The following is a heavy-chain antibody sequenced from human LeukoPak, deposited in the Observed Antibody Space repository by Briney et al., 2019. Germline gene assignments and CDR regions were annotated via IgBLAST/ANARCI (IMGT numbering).Heavy chain of an antibody. V-gene: IGHV4-39*07. CDR3: ASLPEVWGAFDI. Sequence: SETLSLTCTVSGGSISSSSYYWGWLRQPPGTGLEGVGSIYYSGSTYYNPSLKSRVIISVDTSKNQFSLKLSSVTAADTAVYYCASLPEVWGAFDIWGQGTMVTVSS. CDR2: IYYSGST. D-gene: IGHD7-27*01. J-gene: IGHJ3*02. CDR1: GGSISSSSYY.